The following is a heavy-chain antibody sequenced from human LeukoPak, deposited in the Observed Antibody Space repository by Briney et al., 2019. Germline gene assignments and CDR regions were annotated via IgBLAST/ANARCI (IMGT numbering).Heavy chain of an antibody. V-gene: IGHV4-39*07. CDR1: GGSISSSSYY. J-gene: IGHJ6*02. CDR3: ARARWQQDYYYYYGMDV. Sequence: SETLSLTCTVSGGSISSSSYYWGWIRQPPGKGLEWIGSIYYSGSTYYNPSLKSRVTISVDTSKNQFSLKLSSVTAADTAVYYCARARWQQDYYYYYGMDVWGQGTTVTVSS. D-gene: IGHD5-24*01. CDR2: IYYSGST.